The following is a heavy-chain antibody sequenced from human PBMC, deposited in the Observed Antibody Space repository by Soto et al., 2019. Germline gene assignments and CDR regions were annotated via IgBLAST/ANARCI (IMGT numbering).Heavy chain of an antibody. Sequence: GGSLRLSCAASGFTFSSYAISWVRQAPGKGLEWVSAISGSGGSTYYADSVKGRFTISRDNSKYTLDLQMNSLRAEDTAVYYCAKERQKYSSTWDFQHRGQGTLVTVSS. CDR1: GFTFSSYA. V-gene: IGHV3-23*01. D-gene: IGHD6-13*01. CDR3: AKERQKYSSTWDFQH. J-gene: IGHJ1*01. CDR2: ISGSGGST.